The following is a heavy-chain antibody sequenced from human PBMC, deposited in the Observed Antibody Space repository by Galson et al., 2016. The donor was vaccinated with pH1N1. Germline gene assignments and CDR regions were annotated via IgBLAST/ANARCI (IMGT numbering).Heavy chain of an antibody. CDR3: ARGGEEILSFGEPHNWFDP. J-gene: IGHJ5*02. D-gene: IGHD3-10*01. Sequence: TLSFTCSVSGDSISSKTFYWSWLRQPAGKGLQWIGLLYSSGSTNYNPSLKNEFSLKMTSVTAADTAVYYCARGGEEILSFGEPHNWFDPWGQGTLVTVSS. CDR2: LYSSGST. CDR1: GDSISSKTFY. V-gene: IGHV4-61*02.